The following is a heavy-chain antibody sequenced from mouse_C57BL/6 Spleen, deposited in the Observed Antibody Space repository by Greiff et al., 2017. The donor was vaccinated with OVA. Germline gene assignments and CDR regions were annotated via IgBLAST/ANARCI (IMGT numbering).Heavy chain of an antibody. CDR1: GYTFTSYW. J-gene: IGHJ2*01. V-gene: IGHV1-52*01. D-gene: IGHD3-2*02. CDR2: IDPSDSET. CDR3: ARRRDSSGYVGSDYFDY. Sequence: VQLQQSGAELVRPGSSVKLSCKASGYTFTSYWMHWVKQRPIQGLEWIGNIDPSDSETHYNQKFKDKATLTVDKSSSTAYMQLSSLTSEDSAVYYCARRRDSSGYVGSDYFDYWGQGTTLTVSS.